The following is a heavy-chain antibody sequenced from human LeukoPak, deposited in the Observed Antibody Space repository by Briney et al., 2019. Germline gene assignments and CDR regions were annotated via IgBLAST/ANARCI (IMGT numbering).Heavy chain of an antibody. CDR1: GGSISSSSYY. Sequence: PSETLSLTCTVSGGSISSSSYYWGWIRQPPGKGLEWSGSIYYSGSTYYSPSLKSRVTISVDTSKNQFSLKLSSVTAADTAVYYCARSAAGYMDVWGKGTTVTISS. CDR3: ARSAAGYMDV. V-gene: IGHV4-39*01. CDR2: IYYSGST. J-gene: IGHJ6*03. D-gene: IGHD6-13*01.